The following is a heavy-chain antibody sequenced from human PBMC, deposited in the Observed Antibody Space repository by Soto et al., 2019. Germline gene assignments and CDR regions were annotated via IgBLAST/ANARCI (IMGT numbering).Heavy chain of an antibody. CDR1: GGSFSGYY. CDR3: ARRLSYYYGSGSYYVQYFQH. Sequence: KTSETLSLTCAVYGGSFSGYYWSWIRQPPGKGLEWIGEINHSGSTNYNPSLKSRVTISVDTSKNQFSLKLSSVTAADTAVYYCARRLSYYYGSGSYYVQYFQHWGQGTLVTVSS. J-gene: IGHJ1*01. V-gene: IGHV4-34*01. D-gene: IGHD3-10*01. CDR2: INHSGST.